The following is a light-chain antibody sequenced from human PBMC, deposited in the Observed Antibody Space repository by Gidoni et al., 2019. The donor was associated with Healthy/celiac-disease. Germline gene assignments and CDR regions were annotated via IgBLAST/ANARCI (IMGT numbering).Light chain of an antibody. Sequence: QSVLTQPPSASGTPGQRVTISCSGSSSNIGSNTVNWYQQLPGTAPKLLIYSNNQRPSGVPDRFSGSKSGTSASLAISGLQSGDEADYYCAAGDDSLNGNVVFGGGTKLTVL. CDR2: SNN. J-gene: IGLJ2*01. CDR3: AAGDDSLNGNVV. CDR1: SSNIGSNT. V-gene: IGLV1-44*01.